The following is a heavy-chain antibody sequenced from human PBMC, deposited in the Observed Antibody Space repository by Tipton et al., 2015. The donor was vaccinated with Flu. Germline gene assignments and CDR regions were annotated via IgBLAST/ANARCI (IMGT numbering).Heavy chain of an antibody. V-gene: IGHV3-7*01. Sequence: SLRLSCTASGFTFGDYAMSWFRQAPGKGLEWVANIKQDGSAKYYVDSVKGRFTISRDNAKNSLYLQMNSLRVEDTAVYYCVRAIAAAGSRWGQGTLVTVSS. CDR2: IKQDGSAK. CDR1: GFTFGDYA. J-gene: IGHJ4*02. D-gene: IGHD6-13*01. CDR3: VRAIAAAGSR.